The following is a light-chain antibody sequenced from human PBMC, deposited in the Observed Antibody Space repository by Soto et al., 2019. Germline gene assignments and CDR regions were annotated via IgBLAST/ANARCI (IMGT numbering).Light chain of an antibody. V-gene: IGLV1-51*01. CDR1: NSNIGNGY. Sequence: QSVLTQPPSVSAAPGQKVTISCPGSNSNIGNGYVSWYQQLPGTAPKLLIYDTNQRPSGIPDRFSGSKSGTSATLGITGLQTGDEADYYCATWDRSLDAYVFGTGTKVTVL. J-gene: IGLJ1*01. CDR2: DTN. CDR3: ATWDRSLDAYV.